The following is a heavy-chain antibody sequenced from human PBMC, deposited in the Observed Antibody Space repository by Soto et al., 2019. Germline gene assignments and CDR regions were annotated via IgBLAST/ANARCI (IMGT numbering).Heavy chain of an antibody. CDR1: GYTFTSYA. D-gene: IGHD6-6*01. CDR2: IIPIFGTA. CDR3: ARGRHLYSSSSFDY. V-gene: IGHV1-69*13. Sequence: QVQLVQSGAEVKKPGASVKVSCKASGYTFTSYAMHWVRQAPGQRLEWMGGIIPIFGTANYAQKFQGKVTITADESTSTAYMELSSLRSEDTAVYYCARGRHLYSSSSFDYWGQGTLVTVSS. J-gene: IGHJ4*02.